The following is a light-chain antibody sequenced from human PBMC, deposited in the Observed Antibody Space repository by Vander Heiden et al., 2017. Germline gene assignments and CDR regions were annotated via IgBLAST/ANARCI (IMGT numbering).Light chain of an antibody. J-gene: IGKJ2*01. V-gene: IGKV1-33*01. Sequence: DIQMTQSPSSLSPSVGDRVTSTCQASLDIDKYLKWYQQKPGKAPKLLIYDASNLGTGVPSRFSGGGSGTDFTLTISSLEAEDIATYYCQRSDDSPHTFGQGTRLEI. CDR2: DAS. CDR1: LDIDKY. CDR3: QRSDDSPHT.